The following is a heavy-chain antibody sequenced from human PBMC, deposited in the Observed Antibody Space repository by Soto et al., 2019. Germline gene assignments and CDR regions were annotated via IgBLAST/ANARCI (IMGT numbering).Heavy chain of an antibody. V-gene: IGHV1-46*01. Sequence: QVQLVQSGAEMKQPGASVKLSCQASGYIFIHCFMHWVRQAPGQGLEWMGGINPSSGTTTYAQKFQGRVTVTRDTSTSTVYIELSSLGSGDTAMYYCARSLGETTSLFDYWGQGRLVTVSA. CDR2: INPSSGTT. CDR1: GYIFIHCF. CDR3: ARSLGETTSLFDY. J-gene: IGHJ4*02. D-gene: IGHD1-26*01.